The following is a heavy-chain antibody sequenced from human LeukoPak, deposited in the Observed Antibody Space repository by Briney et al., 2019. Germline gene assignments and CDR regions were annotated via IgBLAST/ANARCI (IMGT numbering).Heavy chain of an antibody. Sequence: SETLSLTCTVSGGSITRSTDYWGWIRQPPGKGLEWIGSINYSGITYYNPSLKSRVTKSVDTSKNQFSLNLNSVTAADTAVYYCARHDRGGLDAFDIWGQGTMVTVFS. CDR3: ARHDRGGLDAFDI. CDR1: GGSITRSTDY. V-gene: IGHV4-39*01. J-gene: IGHJ3*02. D-gene: IGHD3-16*01. CDR2: INYSGIT.